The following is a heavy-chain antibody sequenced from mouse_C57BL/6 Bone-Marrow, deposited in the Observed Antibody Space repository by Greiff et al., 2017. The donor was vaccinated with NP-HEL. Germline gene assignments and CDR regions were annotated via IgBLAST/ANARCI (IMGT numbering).Heavy chain of an antibody. CDR2: INPNNGGT. V-gene: IGHV1-18*01. J-gene: IGHJ4*01. CDR1: GYTFTDYN. D-gene: IGHD1-2*01. Sequence: EVKLQESGPELVKPGASVKIPCKASGYTFTDYNMDWVKQSHGKSLEWIGDINPNNGGTIYNQKFKGKATLTVDKSSSTAYMELRSLTSEDTAVYYWANRRRRGITHAMDYWGQGTSVTVSS. CDR3: ANRRRRGITHAMDY.